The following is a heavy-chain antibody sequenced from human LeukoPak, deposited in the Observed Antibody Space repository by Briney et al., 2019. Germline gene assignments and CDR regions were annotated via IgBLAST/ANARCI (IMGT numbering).Heavy chain of an antibody. CDR1: AFTFSDYS. CDR2: ITSTSDTI. Sequence: PGGALRLSCEASAFTFSDYSMNWVRQAPGEGLEWLSYITSTSDTIYYADSVKDRFTSSRNNTKNSVYLQMNSLSADDTSVYYCARSSGYPFFDYWGQGTLVTVSS. V-gene: IGHV3-48*01. J-gene: IGHJ4*02. CDR3: ARSSGYPFFDY. D-gene: IGHD3-22*01.